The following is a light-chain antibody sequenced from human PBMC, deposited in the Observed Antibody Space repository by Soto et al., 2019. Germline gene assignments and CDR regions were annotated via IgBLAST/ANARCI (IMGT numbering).Light chain of an antibody. CDR2: LEGSGSY. CDR1: SGHSSYI. CDR3: ETWDSNTRV. V-gene: IGLV4-60*02. Sequence: QPVLTQSSSASASLGSSVKLTCTLSSGHSSYIIAWHHQQPGKAPRYLMKLEGSGSYNKGSGVPDRFSGSSSGADRYLTISNLPFEDEANYYCETWDSNTRVFGGGTKVTVL. J-gene: IGLJ2*01.